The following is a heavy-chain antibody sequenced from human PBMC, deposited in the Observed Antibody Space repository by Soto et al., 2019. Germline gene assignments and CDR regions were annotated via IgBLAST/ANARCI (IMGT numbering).Heavy chain of an antibody. V-gene: IGHV1-18*01. CDR3: ARDNRITIFGVVIPYYYYGMDV. CDR2: ISAYNGNT. J-gene: IGHJ6*02. D-gene: IGHD3-3*01. CDR1: GYTFTSYG. Sequence: GASVKVSCKASGYTFTSYGISWVRQAPGQGLEWMGWISAYNGNTNYAQKLQGRVTMTTDTSTSTAYMELRSLRSDDTAVYYCARDNRITIFGVVIPYYYYGMDVWGQGTTVTVSS.